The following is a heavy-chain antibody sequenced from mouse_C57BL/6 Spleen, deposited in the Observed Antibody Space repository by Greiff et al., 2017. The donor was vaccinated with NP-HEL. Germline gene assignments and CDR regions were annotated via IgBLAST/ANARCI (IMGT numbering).Heavy chain of an antibody. V-gene: IGHV5-17*01. D-gene: IGHD1-1*01. CDR2: ISSGSSTI. CDR3: ARGSGSSFFAY. J-gene: IGHJ3*01. CDR1: GFTFSDYG. Sequence: EVMLVESGGGLVKPGGSLKLSCAASGFTFSDYGMHWVRQAPEKGLEWVAYISSGSSTIYYAETVKGRFTISRDNAKNTLFLQMTSLRSEDTAMNYCARGSGSSFFAYWGQGTLVTVSA.